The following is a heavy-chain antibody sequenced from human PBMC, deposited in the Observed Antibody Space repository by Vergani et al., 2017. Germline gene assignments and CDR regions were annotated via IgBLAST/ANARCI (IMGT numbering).Heavy chain of an antibody. CDR2: IKNTGDST. D-gene: IGHD3-3*01. V-gene: IGHV3-23*01. CDR1: GFTFSSHA. CDR3: ARDGDFWSAYFSSTNWFDP. J-gene: IGHJ5*02. Sequence: EVQLLQSEGAVIQPGGSLRLSCVASGFTFSSHAMSWVRQGHGQGLEWVSSIKNTGDSTHYADSVKGRFTISRDNSKNTLYLQMNSLRVEDTAVYYCARDGDFWSAYFSSTNWFDPWGQGTLVTVSS.